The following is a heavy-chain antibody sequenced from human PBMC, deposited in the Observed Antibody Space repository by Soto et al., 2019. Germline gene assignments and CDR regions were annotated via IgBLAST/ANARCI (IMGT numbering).Heavy chain of an antibody. CDR1: GFTLSDYA. D-gene: IGHD1-26*01. V-gene: IGHV3-23*01. Sequence: EVQVLESGGGFVQPGGSLRLSCAASGFTLSDYAMTWVRQGPGKGLEWVSAISGSGDSTYYTDSVKGRFTISRDNSKNTLYLEMNGLRAEDTAVYYCAKDFLQDLGQDYYY. J-gene: IGHJ6*01. CDR3: AKDFLQDLGQDYYY. CDR2: ISGSGDST.